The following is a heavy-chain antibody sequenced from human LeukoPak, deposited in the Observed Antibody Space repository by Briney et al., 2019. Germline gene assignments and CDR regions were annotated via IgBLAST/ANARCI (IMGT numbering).Heavy chain of an antibody. CDR3: ARVARITIFGVVIIGHYYYYMDV. V-gene: IGHV4-61*02. D-gene: IGHD3-3*01. CDR1: GGSISSSSYY. CDR2: IYASGST. J-gene: IGHJ6*03. Sequence: SETLSLTCTVSGGSISSSSYYWGWIRQPAGKALEWIGRIYASGSTNYNPSLKSRVTISLDTSKNQFSLKLSSVTAADTAVYYCARVARITIFGVVIIGHYYYYMDVWGKGTTVTVSS.